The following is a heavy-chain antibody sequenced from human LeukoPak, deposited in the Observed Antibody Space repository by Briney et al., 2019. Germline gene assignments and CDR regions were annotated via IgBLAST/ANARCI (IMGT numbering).Heavy chain of an antibody. J-gene: IGHJ4*02. CDR3: ARGGTEASSGDY. CDR1: GYTFTAYF. V-gene: IGHV1-2*06. Sequence: ASVKVSCKASGYTFTAYFMHWVRQAPGQGLEWMGRINPNSGGTNYAQKFQGRVTMTRDTSITTAYMGLRRLTYDDTAVYYCARGGTEASSGDYWGQGTLVTVSS. D-gene: IGHD3-10*01. CDR2: INPNSGGT.